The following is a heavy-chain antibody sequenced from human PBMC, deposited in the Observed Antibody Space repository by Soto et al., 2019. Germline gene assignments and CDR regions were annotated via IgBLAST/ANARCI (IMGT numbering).Heavy chain of an antibody. CDR1: GYTFTSYG. V-gene: IGHV1-18*01. CDR2: ISAYNGNT. Sequence: ASVKVSCKASGYTFTSYGISWVRQAPGQGLEWMGWISAYNGNTNYAQKLQGRVTMTTDTSTSTAYMELRSLRSDDTAVYYCARGPGCSSTSCYERYYYYYMDVWGKGTTVTVSS. D-gene: IGHD2-2*01. CDR3: ARGPGCSSTSCYERYYYYYMDV. J-gene: IGHJ6*03.